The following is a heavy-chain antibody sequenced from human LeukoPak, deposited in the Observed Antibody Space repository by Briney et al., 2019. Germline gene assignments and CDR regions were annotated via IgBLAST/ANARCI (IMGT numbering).Heavy chain of an antibody. CDR2: ISGSGGST. V-gene: IGHV3-23*01. Sequence: GGSLRLSCAASGFTFSSYAMSWVRQAPGKGLEWVSAISGSGGSTYYADSVKGPFTISRDNSKNTLYLQMNSLRAEDTAVYYCAGYVWGTYRYTNYWGQGTLVTVSS. CDR1: GFTFSSYA. CDR3: AGYVWGTYRYTNY. J-gene: IGHJ4*02. D-gene: IGHD3-16*02.